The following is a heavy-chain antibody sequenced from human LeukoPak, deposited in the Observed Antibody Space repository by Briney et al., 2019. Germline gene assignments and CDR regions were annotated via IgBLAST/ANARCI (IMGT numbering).Heavy chain of an antibody. V-gene: IGHV6-1*01. CDR1: GDSVSSINGA. J-gene: IGHJ4*02. CDR3: ARDVGTSGWHTFDY. Sequence: SQTLSVTCAISGDSVSSINGAWNWIRQSPSRGLEWLGRTYYRSKWYNDYAVSMRGRITINPDTSKNQFSLQLNSVTPEDTAVYYCARDVGTSGWHTFDYWGQGALVSVSS. D-gene: IGHD6-19*01. CDR2: TYYRSKWYN.